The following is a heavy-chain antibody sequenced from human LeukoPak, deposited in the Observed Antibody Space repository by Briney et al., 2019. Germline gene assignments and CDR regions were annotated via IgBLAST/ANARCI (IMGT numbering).Heavy chain of an antibody. Sequence: GGSLRLSCAASGFTFSSYWMSWVRQAPGKGLEWVANIKEDGSEKYSVDSVKGRFTISRDNAKNSLYLQMNSLRAEDTAVYYCARPLGYCSNTTCSPLGYWGQGTLVTVSS. J-gene: IGHJ4*02. CDR3: ARPLGYCSNTTCSPLGY. CDR2: IKEDGSEK. CDR1: GFTFSSYW. V-gene: IGHV3-7*02. D-gene: IGHD2-2*01.